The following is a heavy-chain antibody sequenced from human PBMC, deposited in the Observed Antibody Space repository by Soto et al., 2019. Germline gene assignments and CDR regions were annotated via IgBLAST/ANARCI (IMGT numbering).Heavy chain of an antibody. Sequence: GGSLRLSCAASGFTFSSYAMSWVCQAPGKGLEWVSAISGSGGSTYYADSVKGRFTISRDNSKNTLYLQMNSLRAEDTAVYYCAKSSQGDCSGGSCYLTYYYYYGMDVWGQGTTVTVSS. V-gene: IGHV3-23*01. CDR1: GFTFSSYA. CDR2: ISGSGGST. J-gene: IGHJ6*02. D-gene: IGHD2-15*01. CDR3: AKSSQGDCSGGSCYLTYYYYYGMDV.